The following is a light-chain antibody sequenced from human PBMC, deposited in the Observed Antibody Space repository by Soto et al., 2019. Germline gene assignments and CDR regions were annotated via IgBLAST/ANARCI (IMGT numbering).Light chain of an antibody. CDR2: EAS. Sequence: DIVLTQSPDTLPLSPGERATLSCRASQSVYKNYLAWYQQKPGQAPRLLIYEASHSPGGIPEKFSGSGSGTDFTLTISTLEPEDFAVYYCQQYGRSPYTFAQGTKLEI. CDR1: QSVYKNY. J-gene: IGKJ2*01. CDR3: QQYGRSPYT. V-gene: IGKV3-20*01.